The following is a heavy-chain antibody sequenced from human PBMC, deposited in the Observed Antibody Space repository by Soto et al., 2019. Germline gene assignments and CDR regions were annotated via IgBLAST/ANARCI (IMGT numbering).Heavy chain of an antibody. CDR1: GYTFTSYA. Sequence: ASVKVSCKASGYTFTSYAMHWVRQAPGQRLEWMGWINAGNGNTKYSQKFQGRVTITRDTSASTAYMELSSLRSEDTAVYYCARFFLLVHHPDYSSPGRYSGRSQACDIWG. J-gene: IGHJ3*02. V-gene: IGHV1-3*01. D-gene: IGHD3-10*01. CDR2: INAGNGNT. CDR3: ARFFLLVHHPDYSSPGRYSGRSQACDI.